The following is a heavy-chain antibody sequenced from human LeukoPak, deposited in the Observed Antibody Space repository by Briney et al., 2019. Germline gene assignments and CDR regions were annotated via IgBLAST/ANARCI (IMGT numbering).Heavy chain of an antibody. Sequence: GGSLRLPCAASGFTFSSYWMSWVRRAPGKGLEWVANIKQDGSEKYYVDSVKGRFTISRDNAKNSLYLQMNSLRAEDTAVYYCAREMVRGVINYWGQGTLVTVSS. CDR2: IKQDGSEK. J-gene: IGHJ4*02. CDR3: AREMVRGVINY. D-gene: IGHD3-10*01. CDR1: GFTFSSYW. V-gene: IGHV3-7*01.